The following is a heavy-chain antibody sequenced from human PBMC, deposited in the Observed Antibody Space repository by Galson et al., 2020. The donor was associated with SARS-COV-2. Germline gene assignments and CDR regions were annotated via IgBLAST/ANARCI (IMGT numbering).Heavy chain of an antibody. Sequence: GESLKISCKGSGYSFTSYWIGWVRQMPGKGLEWMGIIYPGDSDTRYSPSFQGQVTISADKSISTAYLQWSSLKASDTAMYYCARHGDPFKGGYYNDYWGQGTLVTVSS. J-gene: IGHJ4*02. D-gene: IGHD3-9*01. CDR2: IYPGDSDT. V-gene: IGHV5-51*01. CDR1: GYSFTSYW. CDR3: ARHGDPFKGGYYNDY.